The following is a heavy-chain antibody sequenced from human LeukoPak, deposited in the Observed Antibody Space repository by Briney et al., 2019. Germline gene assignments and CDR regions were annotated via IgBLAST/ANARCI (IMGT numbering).Heavy chain of an antibody. J-gene: IGHJ4*02. CDR1: GGSISSYY. Sequence: PSETLSLTCTISGGSISSYYWSWIRQPPGKGLEWIGDINHSGNTNYNPSLNYNPSLKSRVTISVGTSKNQFSLKLSSVTAADTAVYYCAREEGIAVHDWGQGTLVTVSS. V-gene: IGHV4-59*01. CDR2: INHSGNT. CDR3: AREEGIAVHD. D-gene: IGHD6-19*01.